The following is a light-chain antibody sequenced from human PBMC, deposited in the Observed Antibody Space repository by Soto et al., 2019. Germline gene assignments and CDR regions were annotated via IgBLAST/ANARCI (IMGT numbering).Light chain of an antibody. J-gene: IGLJ2*01. Sequence: QAVVTQPPSVSGAPGQRVTISCTGSSSNIGAGYEVHWYQQLPGTAPKLLMYDNANRPLGVPDRFSGSKSGTSASLAITGLQAEDEGDYYCQSYDRSLSGSVFGGGTKVT. V-gene: IGLV1-40*01. CDR1: SSNIGAGYE. CDR3: QSYDRSLSGSV. CDR2: DNA.